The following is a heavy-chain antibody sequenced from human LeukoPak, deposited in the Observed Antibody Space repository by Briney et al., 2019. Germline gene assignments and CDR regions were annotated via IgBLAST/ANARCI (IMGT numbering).Heavy chain of an antibody. CDR3: ARLRHDRSGYYWFGP. V-gene: IGHV4-39*01. CDR1: GDSIRTNSYY. Sequence: SETLSLTCTVSGDSIRTNSYYWGWIRQPPGKGLEWLASVYYNGNIYYNPSFRSRVTMSVDTSNNQFSLSLTSVTAADTAVYFCARLRHDRSGYYWFGPWGRGTLVTVSS. J-gene: IGHJ5*02. D-gene: IGHD3-22*01. CDR2: VYYNGNI.